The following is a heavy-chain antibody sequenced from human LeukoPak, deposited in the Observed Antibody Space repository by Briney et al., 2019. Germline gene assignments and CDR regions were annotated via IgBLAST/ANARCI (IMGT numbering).Heavy chain of an antibody. CDR2: ISSSSSYI. J-gene: IGHJ5*02. CDR1: GFTFSSYG. Sequence: GGSLRLSCAASGFTFSSYGMHWVRQAPGKGLEWVSSISSSSSYIYYADSVKGRFTISRDNTENSLYLQMNSLRAEDTAVYYCARGNWFDPWGQGTLVTVSS. V-gene: IGHV3-21*01. CDR3: ARGNWFDP.